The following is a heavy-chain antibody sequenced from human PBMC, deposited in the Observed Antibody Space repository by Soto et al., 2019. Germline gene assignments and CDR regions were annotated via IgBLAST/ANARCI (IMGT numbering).Heavy chain of an antibody. CDR1: GYSFTSYW. Sequence: GESLKISCKGSGYSFTSYWIGWVRQMPGKGLEWMGIIYPGDSDTRYSPSFQGQVTISADKSISTAYLQWSSLKASDTAMYYCARRGWLELTSAGCYYGMDVWGQGTTVTVSS. CDR2: IYPGDSDT. J-gene: IGHJ6*02. V-gene: IGHV5-51*01. D-gene: IGHD1-7*01. CDR3: ARRGWLELTSAGCYYGMDV.